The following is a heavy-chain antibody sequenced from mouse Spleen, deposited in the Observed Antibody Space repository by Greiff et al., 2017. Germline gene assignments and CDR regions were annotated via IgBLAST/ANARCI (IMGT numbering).Heavy chain of an antibody. V-gene: IGHV1-76*01. J-gene: IGHJ4*01. CDR1: GYTFTDYY. CDR3: ARRGNYAMDY. CDR2: IYPGSGNT. Sequence: VHLVESGAELVRPGASVKLSCKASGYTFTDYYINWVKQRPGQGLEWIARIYPGSGNTYYNEKFKGKATLTAEKSSSTAYMQLSSLTSEDSAVYFCARRGNYAMDYWGQGTSVTVSS.